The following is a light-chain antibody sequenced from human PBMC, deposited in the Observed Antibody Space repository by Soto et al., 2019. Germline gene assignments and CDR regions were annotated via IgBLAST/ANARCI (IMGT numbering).Light chain of an antibody. J-gene: IGKJ1*01. Sequence: DVVMTQSPLSLPVTLGQPASISCRSSQSLVYSDGNTSLNWFQQWPGQSPRRLIYKVSNRDSGVPDRFSGSGSGTDFTLKISRVEAEDVGVYYCMQGTHWPPWTFGQGTKVEIK. CDR3: MQGTHWPPWT. CDR1: QSLVYSDGNTS. V-gene: IGKV2-30*01. CDR2: KVS.